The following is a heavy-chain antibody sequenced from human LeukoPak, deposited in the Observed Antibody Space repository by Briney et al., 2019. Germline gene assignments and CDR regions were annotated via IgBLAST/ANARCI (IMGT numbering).Heavy chain of an antibody. J-gene: IGHJ4*02. Sequence: GGSLRLSCAASGFTFIDYYMRWIRQAPGKGLEWVSYISTGGSTIYYADSVKGRFTISRDNAKNSLYLQMNSLRAEDTAVYYCAKTGPSGARDFDYWGQGTLVTVSS. D-gene: IGHD1-1*01. CDR1: GFTFIDYY. V-gene: IGHV3-11*01. CDR2: ISTGGSTI. CDR3: AKTGPSGARDFDY.